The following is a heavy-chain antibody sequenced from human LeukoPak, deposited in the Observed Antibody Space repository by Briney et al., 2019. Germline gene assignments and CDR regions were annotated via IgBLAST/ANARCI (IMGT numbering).Heavy chain of an antibody. CDR1: GFTFSSYG. Sequence: GRSLRLSCAASGFTFSSYGMHWVRQAPGKGLERVAVISYDGSNKYYADSVKGRFTISRDNSKNTLYLQMNSLRAEDTAVYYCAKDRDDILTTYYFDYWGQGTLVTVSS. CDR2: ISYDGSNK. J-gene: IGHJ4*02. V-gene: IGHV3-30*18. D-gene: IGHD3-9*01. CDR3: AKDRDDILTTYYFDY.